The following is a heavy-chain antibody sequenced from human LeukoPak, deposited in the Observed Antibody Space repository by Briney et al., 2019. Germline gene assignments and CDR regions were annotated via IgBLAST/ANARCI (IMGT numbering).Heavy chain of an antibody. D-gene: IGHD6-13*01. Sequence: ASVTVSCTASGYTFTGYYMHWVRQAPGQGLEWMGWINPNSGGTNYAQKFQGRVTMTRDTSISTAYMELSRLRSDDTAVYYCARSSSRSEFDYWGQGTLVTVSS. CDR2: INPNSGGT. V-gene: IGHV1-2*02. CDR3: ARSSSRSEFDY. J-gene: IGHJ4*02. CDR1: GYTFTGYY.